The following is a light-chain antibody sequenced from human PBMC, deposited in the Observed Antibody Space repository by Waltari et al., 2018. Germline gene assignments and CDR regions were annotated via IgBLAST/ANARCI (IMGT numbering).Light chain of an antibody. Sequence: QLVLTQSPSASASPGASVKLTCTLSSGHSSNLIAWHQQQPEKGPRYLMTVKSDGSHSKGDGMPDRFSGSSSGAERYLTISSLQSGEEADYFCQTGGHGTWVFGGGTKLTVL. CDR2: VKSDGSH. CDR3: QTGGHGTWV. J-gene: IGLJ3*02. CDR1: SGHSSNL. V-gene: IGLV4-69*01.